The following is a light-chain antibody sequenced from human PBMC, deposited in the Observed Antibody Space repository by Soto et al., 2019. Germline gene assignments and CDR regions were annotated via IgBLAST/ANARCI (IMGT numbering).Light chain of an antibody. CDR3: QQYGIWPPWT. CDR2: DAS. V-gene: IGKV3-15*01. CDR1: QSVGRK. J-gene: IGKJ1*01. Sequence: EIEMTQSPATLSVSPGERATLSCRSSQSVGRKLAWYQQKPGQAPRLLIYDASNRAMGVPARFSGSGSGTEFTLTISSLQSEDVAVYHWQQYGIWPPWTFVKGTKVEI.